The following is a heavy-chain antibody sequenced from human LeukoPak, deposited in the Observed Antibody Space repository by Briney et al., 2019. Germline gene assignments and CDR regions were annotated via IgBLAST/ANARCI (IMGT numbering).Heavy chain of an antibody. CDR2: ISWDSGSI. CDR3: AKDMSPMVRGVTTDY. J-gene: IGHJ4*02. V-gene: IGHV3-9*01. D-gene: IGHD3-10*01. Sequence: GGSLRLSCAASGFTFSSYEMNWVRQAPGKGLEWVSGISWDSGSIGYADSVKGRFTISRDNAKNSLYLQMNSLRAEDTALYYCAKDMSPMVRGVTTDYWGQGTLVTVSS. CDR1: GFTFSSYE.